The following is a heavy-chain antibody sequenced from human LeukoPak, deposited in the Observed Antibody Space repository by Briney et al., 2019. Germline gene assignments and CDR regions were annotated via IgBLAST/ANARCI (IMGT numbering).Heavy chain of an antibody. CDR1: GYSIRSGYH. V-gene: IGHV4-38-2*02. D-gene: IGHD5-18*01. CDR2: INYSEKP. CDR3: ARVGGYSYGYSVLRYYYYMDV. Sequence: PSETLSLTCSVSGYSIRSGYHWAWIRQPPGKGLEWIGSINYSEKPYYNPSLKSRVTISVDTSKNQFSLKLSSVTAADTAVYYCARVGGYSYGYSVLRYYYYMDVWGKGTTVTVSS. J-gene: IGHJ6*03.